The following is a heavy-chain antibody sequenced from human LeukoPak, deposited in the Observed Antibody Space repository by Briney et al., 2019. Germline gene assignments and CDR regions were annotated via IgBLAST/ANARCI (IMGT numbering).Heavy chain of an antibody. Sequence: GTSLRLSCAASGFTFNNYGIHWVRQAPGKGLEWVAVISYDGSNKYYTDSVKGRFTISRDNSKNTVYLQMNSLRTDDTAVYYCAKAHEKYTGSYLGYYFDSWGQGILVTVSS. V-gene: IGHV3-30*18. CDR2: ISYDGSNK. J-gene: IGHJ4*02. CDR1: GFTFNNYG. D-gene: IGHD1-26*01. CDR3: AKAHEKYTGSYLGYYFDS.